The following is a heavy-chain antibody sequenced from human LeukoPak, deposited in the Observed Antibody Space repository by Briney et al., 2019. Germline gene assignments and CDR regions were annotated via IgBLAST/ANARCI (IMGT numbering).Heavy chain of an antibody. CDR2: INTDGSTT. Sequence: GGSLRLSCAASGLTFSTYWMHWVRQAPGKGLVWVSRINTDGSTTDYADSVKGRFTMSRDNAKNTLYLQMSSLRAEDTALYYCARDPVGAAGDFDYWGQGTLVTVAS. D-gene: IGHD1-26*01. J-gene: IGHJ4*02. V-gene: IGHV3-74*01. CDR3: ARDPVGAAGDFDY. CDR1: GLTFSTYW.